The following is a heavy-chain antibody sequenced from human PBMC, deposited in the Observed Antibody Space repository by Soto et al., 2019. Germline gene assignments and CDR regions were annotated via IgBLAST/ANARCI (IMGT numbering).Heavy chain of an antibody. CDR2: IYYSGST. Sequence: SETLSLTCTVSGGSISSSSYYWGWIRQPPGKGLEWIGSIYYSGSTYYNPSLKSRVTISVDTSKNQFSLKLSSVTAADTAVYYCARPSGYFDWLTSWGQGTLVTVSS. V-gene: IGHV4-39*01. D-gene: IGHD3-9*01. CDR3: ARPSGYFDWLTS. J-gene: IGHJ5*01. CDR1: GGSISSSSYY.